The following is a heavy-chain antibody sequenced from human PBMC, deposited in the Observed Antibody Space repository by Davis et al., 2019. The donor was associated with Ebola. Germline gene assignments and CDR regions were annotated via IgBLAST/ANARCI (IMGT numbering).Heavy chain of an antibody. D-gene: IGHD5-12*01. Sequence: ASVPVSCKASGYTFTTYYMHWVRRAPGHGLAWMGIINPSGGSTRYAQKFQGRVTVTRDTSTRTVYMELSSLTSEDTAVYYCARGGYSGYDNLGYYFYYYMDVWGKGTTVTVSS. V-gene: IGHV1-46*01. CDR2: INPSGGST. CDR1: GYTFTTYY. CDR3: ARGGYSGYDNLGYYFYYYMDV. J-gene: IGHJ6*03.